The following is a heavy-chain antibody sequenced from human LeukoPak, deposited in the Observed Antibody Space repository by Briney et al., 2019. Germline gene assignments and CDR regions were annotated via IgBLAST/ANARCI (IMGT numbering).Heavy chain of an antibody. V-gene: IGHV4-34*01. CDR3: ARGDLLGYCSSTSCYGLGY. Sequence: SETLSLTCAVYGGSFSGYYWSWLRQPPGKGLEWIGEINHSGSTNYNPSLKSRVTISVDTSKNQFSLKLSSVTAADTAVYYCARGDLLGYCSSTSCYGLGYWGQGTLVTVSS. D-gene: IGHD2-2*01. CDR2: INHSGST. J-gene: IGHJ4*02. CDR1: GGSFSGYY.